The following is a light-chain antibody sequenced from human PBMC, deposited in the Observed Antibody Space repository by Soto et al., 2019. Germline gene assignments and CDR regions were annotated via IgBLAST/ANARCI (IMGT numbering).Light chain of an antibody. CDR3: QQSYSTPRT. CDR1: QSSSSY. V-gene: IGKV1-39*01. J-gene: IGKJ2*02. Sequence: DIQMTQSPSSLSASVGDRVTITCRASQSSSSYLNWYQQKPGKAPKLLIYAASSLQSGVPARLSGSGSGTDFTLTISSLQPEDFATYYCQQSYSTPRTFGQGTKLEIK. CDR2: AAS.